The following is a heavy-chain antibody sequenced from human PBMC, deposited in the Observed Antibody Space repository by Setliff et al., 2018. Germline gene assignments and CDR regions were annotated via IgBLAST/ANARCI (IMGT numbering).Heavy chain of an antibody. D-gene: IGHD3-22*01. V-gene: IGHV2-70*04. CDR2: VDWDDDK. CDR3: ARDSREYYFDY. Sequence: SGPTLVNPTQTLTLTCTYSGFSFGISGMRLSWIRQAPGKALEWLARVDWDDDKFYSTSLATRLTISEDTFKNQVILTMTNIDPADTATYFCARDSREYYFDYWGQGILVT. CDR1: GFSFGISGMR. J-gene: IGHJ4*02.